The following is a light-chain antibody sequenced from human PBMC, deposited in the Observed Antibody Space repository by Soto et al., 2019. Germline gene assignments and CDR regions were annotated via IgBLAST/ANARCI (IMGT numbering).Light chain of an antibody. J-gene: IGKJ4*01. CDR2: DVF. CDR3: QQRNTWPLT. Sequence: EIVLTQSPATLSLSPGDRATLSCRASESLGKALAWYQQKPGQAPRLLIYDVFKRVTRIPARFSGSGSGPDFTLTISSLEPEDFAGYYCQQRNTWPLTFGGGTKVEIK. V-gene: IGKV3-11*01. CDR1: ESLGKA.